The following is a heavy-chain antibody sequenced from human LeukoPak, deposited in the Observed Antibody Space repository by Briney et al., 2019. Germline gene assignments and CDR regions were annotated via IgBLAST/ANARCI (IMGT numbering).Heavy chain of an antibody. D-gene: IGHD4-17*01. V-gene: IGHV4-39*07. CDR3: ARLGVAVTTIDY. Sequence: SETLSLTCTVSGGSISSSSYYWGWIRQPPGKGLEWIGEINHSGSTNYNPSLKSRVTISVDTSKNQFSLKLSSVTAADTAVYYCARLGVAVTTIDYWGQGTLVTVSS. J-gene: IGHJ4*02. CDR2: INHSGST. CDR1: GGSISSSSYY.